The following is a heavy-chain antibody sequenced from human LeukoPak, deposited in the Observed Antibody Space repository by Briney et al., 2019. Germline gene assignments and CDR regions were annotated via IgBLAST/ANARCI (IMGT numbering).Heavy chain of an antibody. CDR2: ISAYNGKT. D-gene: IGHD4-11*01. J-gene: IGHJ3*02. Sequence: ASVKVSCKASGYTFTSYGISWVRQAPGQGLEWMGWISAYNGKTNYAQKLQGRVTMTTDTSTSTAYMELRSLRSDDTAVYYCAGHLTTLDSYAFDIWGQGTMVTVSS. CDR3: AGHLTTLDSYAFDI. CDR1: GYTFTSYG. V-gene: IGHV1-18*01.